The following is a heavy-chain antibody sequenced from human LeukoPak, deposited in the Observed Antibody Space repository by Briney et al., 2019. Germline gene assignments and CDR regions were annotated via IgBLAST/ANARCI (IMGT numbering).Heavy chain of an antibody. Sequence: ASVKVSCKASGYTFTGYYIHWVRQAPGQGLEWMGWINPNINGTNYAQKFQGRVTMTGDRSISTAYMELSSLRSEDTAVYYCARANYYYYYYMDVWGKGTTVTVSS. CDR2: INPNINGT. CDR1: GYTFTGYY. V-gene: IGHV1-2*02. J-gene: IGHJ6*03. CDR3: ARANYYYYYYMDV.